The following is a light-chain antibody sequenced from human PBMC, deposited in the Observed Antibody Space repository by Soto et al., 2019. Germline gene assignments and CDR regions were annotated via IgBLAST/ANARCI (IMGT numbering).Light chain of an antibody. CDR2: GAS. CDR1: QSISSRY. V-gene: IGKV3-20*01. Sequence: ESMLTQSPGTLSLSPGERATLSCRASQSISSRYLTWYQHKPGQAPRLLIYGASIRATGIPDRVTGSGSGTDFTLTISRLEPEDFAVYYCQQFRSSPPAFTFGKGTKLEI. J-gene: IGKJ2*01. CDR3: QQFRSSPPAFT.